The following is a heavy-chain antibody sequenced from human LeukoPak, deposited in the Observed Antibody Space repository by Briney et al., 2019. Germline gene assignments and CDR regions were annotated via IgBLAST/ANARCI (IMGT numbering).Heavy chain of an antibody. Sequence: PSETLSLTCTVSGGSISSYYWSWIRQPAGKGLEWIGRIYTSGSTNYNPSLKSRVTISVDRSKNQFSLKLSSVTAADTAVYYCARDHYDFWSGGFDYWGQGTLVTVSS. J-gene: IGHJ4*02. CDR2: IYTSGST. CDR1: GGSISSYY. CDR3: ARDHYDFWSGGFDY. V-gene: IGHV4-4*07. D-gene: IGHD3-3*01.